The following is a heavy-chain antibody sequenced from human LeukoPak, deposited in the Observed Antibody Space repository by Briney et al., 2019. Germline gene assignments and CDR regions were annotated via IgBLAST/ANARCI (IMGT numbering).Heavy chain of an antibody. J-gene: IGHJ4*02. D-gene: IGHD4-17*01. CDR3: ARTDYGDYFDY. V-gene: IGHV3-66*01. Sequence: PGGSLRLSCAASGFTVSSNYMSWVRQAPGKGLEWVSVIYSGGSTYYADSVKGRFTISRDDSKNTLYLQMNGLRAEDTAVYFCARTDYGDYFDYWGQGTLVTVSS. CDR1: GFTVSSNY. CDR2: IYSGGST.